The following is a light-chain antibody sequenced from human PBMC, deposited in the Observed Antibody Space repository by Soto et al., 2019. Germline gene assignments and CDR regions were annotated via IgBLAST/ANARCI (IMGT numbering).Light chain of an antibody. V-gene: IGKV3-15*01. CDR1: QIVSSN. Sequence: EIVMAQSPATLSVPQGERATLSCRASQIVSSNVAWYHQNPGRAPTLLIYGAYTRATVIAARFSGSGSATEITLTTSNLQSEEFAVYYCHQYNTGPPWPFGQGTKVDIK. CDR3: HQYNTGPPWP. CDR2: GAY. J-gene: IGKJ1*01.